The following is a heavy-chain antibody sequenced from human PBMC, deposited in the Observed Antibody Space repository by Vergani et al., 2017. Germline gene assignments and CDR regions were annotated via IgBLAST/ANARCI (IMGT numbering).Heavy chain of an antibody. Sequence: QVQLQQWGAGLLKPSETLSLTCAVYGGSFSGYYWSWIRQPPGKGLEWIGEINHSGSTNYNPSLKSRVTIAVDTSKNQFSLKLSSVTAADTDVYYCARGGATVTEVNWFDPWGQGTLVTVSS. V-gene: IGHV4-34*01. J-gene: IGHJ5*02. CDR3: ARGGATVTEVNWFDP. CDR2: INHSGST. CDR1: GGSFSGYY. D-gene: IGHD4-17*01.